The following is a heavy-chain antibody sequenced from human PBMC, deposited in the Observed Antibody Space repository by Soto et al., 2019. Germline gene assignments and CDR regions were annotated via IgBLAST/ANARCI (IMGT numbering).Heavy chain of an antibody. Sequence: GGSLRLSCAASGFTVSSNYMSWVRQAPGKGLEWVSVIYSGGSTYYADSVKGRFTISRDNSRNTLYLQMNSLRAEDTAVYYCARLYSSSSHFDYWGQGTLVTVSS. CDR3: ARLYSSSSHFDY. CDR1: GFTVSSNY. D-gene: IGHD6-6*01. J-gene: IGHJ4*02. V-gene: IGHV3-53*01. CDR2: IYSGGST.